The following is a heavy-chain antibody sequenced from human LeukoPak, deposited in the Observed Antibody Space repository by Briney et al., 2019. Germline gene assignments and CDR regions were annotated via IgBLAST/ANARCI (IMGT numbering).Heavy chain of an antibody. V-gene: IGHV1-2*02. D-gene: IGHD3-10*01. Sequence: ASVKVSCKASGYTFTGYYMHWVRQAPGQGLEWMGWINPNSGGTNYAQKFQGRVTMTRDTSISTAYMELSRLRSDDTAVYYCASARLSITMVRGVANWFDPWGQGTLVTVSS. CDR2: INPNSGGT. CDR1: GYTFTGYY. CDR3: ASARLSITMVRGVANWFDP. J-gene: IGHJ5*02.